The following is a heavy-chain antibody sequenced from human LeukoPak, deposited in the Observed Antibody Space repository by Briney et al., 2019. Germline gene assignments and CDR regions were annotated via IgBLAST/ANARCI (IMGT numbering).Heavy chain of an antibody. V-gene: IGHV3-30*18. J-gene: IGHJ3*02. D-gene: IGHD2-8*01. CDR3: AKDTKMAVIFDSFEM. CDR2: ISSDAIG. Sequence: GGSLRLFCAASGFTFSSYGIHWVRQAPGKGLEWVAVISSDAIGYYTGSVKGRFTISRDNSKNTVYVQMNSLRVEDTAVYYCAKDTKMAVIFDSFEMWGQGTMVTVSS. CDR1: GFTFSSYG.